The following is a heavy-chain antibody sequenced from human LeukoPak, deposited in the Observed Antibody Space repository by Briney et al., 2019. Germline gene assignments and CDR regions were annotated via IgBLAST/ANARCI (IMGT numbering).Heavy chain of an antibody. Sequence: ASVKVSCKASGYTFTSYGISWVRQAPGQGLEWMGWISAYNGNTDYAQKFQGRVTITRNTSISTAYMELSSLRSDDTAVYYCARGVANWFDPWGQGTLVTVSS. CDR2: ISAYNGNT. D-gene: IGHD5-12*01. CDR3: ARGVANWFDP. V-gene: IGHV1-18*01. CDR1: GYTFTSYG. J-gene: IGHJ5*02.